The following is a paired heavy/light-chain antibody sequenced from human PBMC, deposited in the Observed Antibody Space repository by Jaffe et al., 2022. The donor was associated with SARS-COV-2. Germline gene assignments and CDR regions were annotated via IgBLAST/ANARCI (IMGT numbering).Light chain of an antibody. CDR2: DVS. CDR3: GSYAGPNTLVI. Sequence: QSALTQPPSASGSPGQSVTISCTGSSSDVGAYNFVSWYQQHPGKAPKLIIHDVSRRPSGVPDRFSGSKSGNTASLTVSGLQAEDEADYYCGSYAGPNTLVILGGGTKLTVL. V-gene: IGLV2-8*01. J-gene: IGLJ2*01. CDR1: SSDVGAYNF.
Heavy chain of an antibody. CDR1: GFTLGDYG. J-gene: IGHJ4*02. V-gene: IGHV3-49*05. Sequence: EVQLVESGGDLVTPGRSLRLSCTTSGFTLGDYGMSWFRQAPGKGLEWVSFIRWKGDGGTTEHAASVKGRFTISRDESKSIVYLQMNSLKTDDTGVYYCTRYHQPGSAVAAAMLYWGRGTLVTVSS. CDR3: TRYHQPGSAVAAAMLY. D-gene: IGHD6-19*01. CDR2: IRWKGDGGTT.